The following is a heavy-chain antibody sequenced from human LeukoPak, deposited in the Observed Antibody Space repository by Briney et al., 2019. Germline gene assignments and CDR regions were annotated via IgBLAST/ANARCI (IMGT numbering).Heavy chain of an antibody. CDR1: GFTFDDYG. Sequence: GGSLRLSCAASGFTFDDYGMTWVRQAPGKGLEWVSSINWNGGSTGYADSVKGRFTISRDNAKNSLFLQMNSLRAEDTALYYCVRDWGPYDSSGYYPYDAFDIWGQGTMVTVSS. CDR2: INWNGGST. V-gene: IGHV3-20*04. CDR3: VRDWGPYDSSGYYPYDAFDI. D-gene: IGHD3-22*01. J-gene: IGHJ3*02.